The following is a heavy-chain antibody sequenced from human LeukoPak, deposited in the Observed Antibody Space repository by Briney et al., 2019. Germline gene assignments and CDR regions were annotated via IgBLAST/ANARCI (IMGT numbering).Heavy chain of an antibody. CDR1: GFTFSSYE. Sequence: PGGSLRLSCAASGFTFSSYEMNWVRQAPGKGLEWVSYISSSGSTIYYADFVKGRFTISRDNAKNSLYLQMNSLRAEDTAVYYCARDCSGGSCYYGTDAFDIWGQGTMVTVSS. D-gene: IGHD2-15*01. J-gene: IGHJ3*02. V-gene: IGHV3-48*03. CDR3: ARDCSGGSCYYGTDAFDI. CDR2: ISSSGSTI.